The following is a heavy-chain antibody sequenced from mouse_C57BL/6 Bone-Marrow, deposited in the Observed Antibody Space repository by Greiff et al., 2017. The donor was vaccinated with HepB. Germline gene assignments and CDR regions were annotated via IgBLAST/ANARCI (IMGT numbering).Heavy chain of an antibody. J-gene: IGHJ3*01. CDR3: ARGPPWFAY. CDR2: INYDGSST. Sequence: EVQRVESEGGLVQPGSSMKLSCTASGFTFSDYYMAWVRQVPEKGLEWVANINYDGSSTYYLDSLKSRFIISRDNAKNILYLQMSSLKSEDTATYYCARGPPWFAYWGQGTLVTVSA. V-gene: IGHV5-16*01. CDR1: GFTFSDYY.